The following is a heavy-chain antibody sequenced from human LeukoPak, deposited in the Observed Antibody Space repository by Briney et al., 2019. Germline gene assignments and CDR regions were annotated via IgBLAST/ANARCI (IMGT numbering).Heavy chain of an antibody. J-gene: IGHJ4*02. D-gene: IGHD2-15*01. Sequence: ASVKVSCKASGYTFTSYYMHWVRQAPGQGLEWMGIINPSGGSTSYAQKFQGRVTMTRDMSTSTVYMELSSLRSEDTAVYYCARVVVAATPSVDTATGGLDYWGQGTLVTVSS. CDR2: INPSGGST. CDR1: GYTFTSYY. CDR3: ARVVVAATPSVDTATGGLDY. V-gene: IGHV1-46*01.